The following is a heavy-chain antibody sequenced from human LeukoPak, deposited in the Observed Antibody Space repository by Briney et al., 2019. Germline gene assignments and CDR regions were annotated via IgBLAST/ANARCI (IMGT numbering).Heavy chain of an antibody. CDR3: AKDRVVGATTFSDY. V-gene: IGHV3-30*18. Sequence: GRSLRLSCAAPGFTFSSYGMHWVRQAPGKGLEWVAVISYDGSNKYYADSVKGRFTISRDSSKNTLYLQMNSLRAEDTAVYYCAKDRVVGATTFSDYWGQGTLVTVSS. CDR1: GFTFSSYG. CDR2: ISYDGSNK. D-gene: IGHD1-26*01. J-gene: IGHJ4*02.